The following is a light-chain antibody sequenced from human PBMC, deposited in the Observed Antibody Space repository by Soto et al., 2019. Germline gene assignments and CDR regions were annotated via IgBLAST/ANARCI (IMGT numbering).Light chain of an antibody. J-gene: IGKJ4*01. CDR1: QSVSSN. Sequence: ILLTPPSPTLSVSPGERATLSCRASQSVSSNLAWYQQKPGQAPRLLIYGASTRATGIPARFSGSGSGTDFTLTISSLQPEDVATYYCQQSYSTPLTFGGGTKVDIK. CDR3: QQSYSTPLT. V-gene: IGKV3-15*01. CDR2: GAS.